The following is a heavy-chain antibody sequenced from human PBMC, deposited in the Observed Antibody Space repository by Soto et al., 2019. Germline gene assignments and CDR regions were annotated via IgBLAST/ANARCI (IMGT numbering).Heavy chain of an antibody. J-gene: IGHJ6*02. Sequence: ASVKVSCKASGYTFTSYDTNWVRQATGQGLEWMGWMNPNSGNTGYAQKFQGRVTMTRNTSISTAYMELSSLRSEDTAVYYCARMTAGYYYYGMDVWGQGTTVTASS. CDR3: ARMTAGYYYYGMDV. CDR2: MNPNSGNT. V-gene: IGHV1-8*01. CDR1: GYTFTSYD. D-gene: IGHD2-21*02.